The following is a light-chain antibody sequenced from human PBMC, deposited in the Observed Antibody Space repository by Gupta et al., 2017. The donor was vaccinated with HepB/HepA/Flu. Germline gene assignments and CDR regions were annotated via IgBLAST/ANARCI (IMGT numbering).Light chain of an antibody. J-gene: IGLJ2*01. CDR1: SIYIGAYNT. CDR2: DFN. Sequence: LTPPAPGVGSPGKDNPIPWSGTSIYIGAYNTVSWYQQHPGKAPQLIIYDFNNRPSGVSNRFSGSKSGNTAFLIISGLQAEDEADYFCGSYTRSSTWLFGGGTKVTVL. V-gene: IGLV2-14*03. CDR3: GSYTRSSTWL.